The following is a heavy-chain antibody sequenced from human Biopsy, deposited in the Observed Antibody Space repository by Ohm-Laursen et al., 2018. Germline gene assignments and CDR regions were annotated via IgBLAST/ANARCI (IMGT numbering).Heavy chain of an antibody. CDR1: GESFNGYY. CDR2: VNHSGRT. CDR3: ARQGDSGRSFDY. J-gene: IGHJ4*02. D-gene: IGHD3-10*01. Sequence: SDTLSLTCAVYGESFNGYYWSWIRQTPGKGLEWIGEVNHSGRTNYNPSLKSRVTISVDTSKNQISLKLGSVTAADTAVYYCARQGDSGRSFDYGGQGTLVTVSS. V-gene: IGHV4-34*01.